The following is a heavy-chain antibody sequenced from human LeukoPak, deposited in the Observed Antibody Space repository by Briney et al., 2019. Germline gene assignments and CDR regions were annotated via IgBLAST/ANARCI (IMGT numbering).Heavy chain of an antibody. J-gene: IGHJ5*02. CDR3: ARAEVTDLFDP. CDR2: IYYSGST. Sequence: PGGSLRLSCAASGFTFSSYGMSWIRQPPGKGLEWIGSIYYSGSTYYNPSLKSRVTISVDTSKNQFSLKLSSVTAADTAVYYCARAEVTDLFDPWGQGTLVTVSS. D-gene: IGHD4-11*01. V-gene: IGHV4-39*07. CDR1: GFTFSSYG.